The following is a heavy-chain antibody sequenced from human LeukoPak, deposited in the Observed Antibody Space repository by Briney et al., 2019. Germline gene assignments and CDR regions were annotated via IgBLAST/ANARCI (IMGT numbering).Heavy chain of an antibody. CDR1: GYSFTSYW. CDR2: IDPSDSYT. V-gene: IGHV5-10-1*01. D-gene: IGHD2-2*01. J-gene: IGHJ6*02. Sequence: GESLKISCKGSGYSFTSYWVSWVRQMPGKGLEWMGRIDPSDSYTNYSASFQGHVTISADKSISTAYLQWSSLKASDTAMYYCARHLGYCSSTSCYAYYYYGMDVWGQGTTVTVSS. CDR3: ARHLGYCSSTSCYAYYYYGMDV.